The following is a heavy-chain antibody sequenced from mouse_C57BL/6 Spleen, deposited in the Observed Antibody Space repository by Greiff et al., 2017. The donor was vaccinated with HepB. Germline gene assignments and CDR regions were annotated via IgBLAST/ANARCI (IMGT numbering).Heavy chain of an antibody. CDR1: GYTFTDYY. D-gene: IGHD1-1*01. Sequence: EVKLQQSGPELVKPGASVKISCKASGYTFTDYYMNWVKQSHGKSLEWIGDINPNNGGTSYNQKFKGKATLTVDKSSSTAYMELRSLTSEDSAVYYCAREYYGSRGRYFDVWGTGTTVTVSS. J-gene: IGHJ1*03. CDR3: AREYYGSRGRYFDV. V-gene: IGHV1-26*01. CDR2: INPNNGGT.